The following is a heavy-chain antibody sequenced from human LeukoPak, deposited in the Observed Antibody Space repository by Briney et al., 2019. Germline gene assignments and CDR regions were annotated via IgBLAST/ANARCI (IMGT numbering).Heavy chain of an antibody. V-gene: IGHV3-30*04. CDR1: GFSFSSYA. D-gene: IGHD4-17*01. CDR2: ISYDGSNK. J-gene: IGHJ6*03. Sequence: GGSLRLSCAASGFSFSSYAMPWVRRAPGKGLEWAAVISYDGSNKYYADSVKGRFTISRDNSKHTLYQQMNSLRAENTAVHYGARATEATVTTFVHYYYYMDVWGKGTTVTVSS. CDR3: ARATEATVTTFVHYYYYMDV.